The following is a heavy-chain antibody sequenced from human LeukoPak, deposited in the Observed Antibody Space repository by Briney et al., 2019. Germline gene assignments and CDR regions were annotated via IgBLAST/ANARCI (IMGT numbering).Heavy chain of an antibody. V-gene: IGHV1-69*13. J-gene: IGHJ5*02. Sequence: GASVKVSCKASGYTFTSYGISWVRQAPGQGLEWMGGIIPIFGTANYAQKFQGRVTITADESTSTAYMELSSLRSEDTAVYYCARIVTIFGVPQGFDPWGQGTLVTVSS. CDR3: ARIVTIFGVPQGFDP. CDR1: GYTFTSYG. D-gene: IGHD3-3*01. CDR2: IIPIFGTA.